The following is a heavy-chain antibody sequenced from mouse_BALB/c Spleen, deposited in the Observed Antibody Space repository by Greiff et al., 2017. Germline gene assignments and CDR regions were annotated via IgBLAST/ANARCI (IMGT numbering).Heavy chain of an antibody. CDR2: ISYSGST. CDR3: ARDYYGSSYVWYFDV. D-gene: IGHD1-1*01. Sequence: DVHLVESGPGLVKPSQSLSLTCTVTGYSITSDYAWNWIRQFPGNKLEWMGYISYSGSTSYNPSLKSRISITRDTSKNQFFLQLNSVTTEDTATYYCARDYYGSSYVWYFDVWGAGTTVTVSS. CDR1: GYSITSDYA. J-gene: IGHJ1*01. V-gene: IGHV3-2*02.